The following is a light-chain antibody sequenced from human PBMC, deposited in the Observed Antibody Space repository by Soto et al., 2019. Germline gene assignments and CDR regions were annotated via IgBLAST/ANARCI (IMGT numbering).Light chain of an antibody. CDR1: QGIRND. Sequence: IQMTQSPSTLSVSVVDRVTITCRASQGIRNDLGWYQQKPGKAPKLLIYAASSLQSGVPSRFSGSGSGTDFTLTISSLQPEDFATYYCLQDYNYPWTFGQGTKVDIK. CDR3: LQDYNYPWT. CDR2: AAS. V-gene: IGKV1-6*01. J-gene: IGKJ1*01.